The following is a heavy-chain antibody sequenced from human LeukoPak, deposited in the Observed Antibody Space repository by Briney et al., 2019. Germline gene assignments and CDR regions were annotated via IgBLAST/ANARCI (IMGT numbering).Heavy chain of an antibody. CDR2: IRGGDT. Sequence: GGSLRLSCVASGFTFSSDAMSWVRQAPGKGLEWVSAIRGGDTHYAGSVKGRFTISRDNAKISLYLQMNSLRAEDTAVYYCARTWLQFSPDYWGQGILVTVSS. V-gene: IGHV3-23*01. J-gene: IGHJ4*02. D-gene: IGHD5-24*01. CDR3: ARTWLQFSPDY. CDR1: GFTFSSDA.